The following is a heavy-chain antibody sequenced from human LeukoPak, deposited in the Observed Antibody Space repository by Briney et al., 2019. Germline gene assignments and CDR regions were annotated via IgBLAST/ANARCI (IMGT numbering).Heavy chain of an antibody. CDR1: GFTFSSYA. Sequence: GGSLRLSCAASGFTFSSYAMSWVRQAPGKGLEWVSLISDSGGSTYYADSVKGRFTISRDNSKNTLSLQMNSLRADDTVVYYRAKGKGSSISCSDYWGQGTLVTVSS. V-gene: IGHV3-23*01. J-gene: IGHJ4*02. CDR3: AKGKGSSISCSDY. D-gene: IGHD2-2*01. CDR2: ISDSGGST.